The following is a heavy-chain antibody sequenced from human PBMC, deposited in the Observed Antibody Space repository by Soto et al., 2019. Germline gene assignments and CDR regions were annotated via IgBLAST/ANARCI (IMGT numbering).Heavy chain of an antibody. CDR3: ARDPYYDFWSGSFGGMDV. CDR1: GFTFSSYE. J-gene: IGHJ6*02. D-gene: IGHD3-3*01. Sequence: GGSLRLSCAASGFTFSSYEMNWVRQAPGKGLEWVSYISSSGSTIYYADSVKGRFTISRDNAKNSLYLQMNSLRAEDTAVYYCARDPYYDFWSGSFGGMDVWGQGTTVTVSS. V-gene: IGHV3-48*03. CDR2: ISSSGSTI.